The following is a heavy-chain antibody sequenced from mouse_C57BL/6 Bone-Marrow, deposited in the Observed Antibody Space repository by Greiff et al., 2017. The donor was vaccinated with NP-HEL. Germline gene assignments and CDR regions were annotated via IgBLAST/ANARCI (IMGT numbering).Heavy chain of an antibody. V-gene: IGHV1-82*01. CDR3: ARETGIKGDY. CDR2: IYPGDGDT. D-gene: IGHD4-1*01. Sequence: VKVVESGPELVKPGASVKISCKASGYAFSSSWMNWVQQRPGKGLEWLGRIYPGDGDTNYNGKFKGKATLTADKSSSTAYMQLSSLTSEDSAVYFCARETGIKGDYWGQGTTLTVSS. CDR1: GYAFSSSW. J-gene: IGHJ2*01.